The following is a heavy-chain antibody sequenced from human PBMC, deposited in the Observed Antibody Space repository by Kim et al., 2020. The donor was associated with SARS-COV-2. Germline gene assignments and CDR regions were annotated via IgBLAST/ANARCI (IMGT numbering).Heavy chain of an antibody. Sequence: GGSLRLSCAASGFTFDDYAMHWVRQAPGKGLEWVSGISWNSGSIGYADSVKGRFTISRDNAKNSLYLQMNSLRAEDTALYYCARSIAVAGEGWFDPWGQGTLVTVSS. CDR2: ISWNSGSI. CDR1: GFTFDDYA. V-gene: IGHV3-9*01. CDR3: ARSIAVAGEGWFDP. D-gene: IGHD6-19*01. J-gene: IGHJ5*02.